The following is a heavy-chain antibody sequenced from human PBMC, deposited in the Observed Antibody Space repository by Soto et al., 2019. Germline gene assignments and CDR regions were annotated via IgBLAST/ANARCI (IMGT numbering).Heavy chain of an antibody. CDR3: ARDKGDGYNYADY. D-gene: IGHD5-12*01. J-gene: IGHJ4*02. CDR2: IWYDGSNK. V-gene: IGHV3-33*01. CDR1: GFTFSSYG. Sequence: QVQLVESGGGVVQPGRSLRLSCAASGFTFSSYGMHWVRQAPGKGLEWVAVIWYDGSNKYYADSVKGRFTISRDNSKNTRYLQMDSLRAEDTAVYYCARDKGDGYNYADYWGQGTLVTVSS.